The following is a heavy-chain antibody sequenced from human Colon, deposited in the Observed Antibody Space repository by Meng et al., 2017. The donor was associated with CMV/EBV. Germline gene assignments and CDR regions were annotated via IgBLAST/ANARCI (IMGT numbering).Heavy chain of an antibody. V-gene: IGHV3-48*03. J-gene: IGHJ4*02. CDR1: GFTFSSYE. CDR2: MSSSGSTI. D-gene: IGHD3-22*01. Sequence: GESLKISCAASGFTFSSYEMNWVRQAPGKGLEWVSYMSSSGSTIYYADSVKGRFTISRDNAKNSLYLQMNSLRAEDTAVYYCAGRKYFYDTSGTGEYRGQGTLVTVSS. CDR3: AGRKYFYDTSGTGEY.